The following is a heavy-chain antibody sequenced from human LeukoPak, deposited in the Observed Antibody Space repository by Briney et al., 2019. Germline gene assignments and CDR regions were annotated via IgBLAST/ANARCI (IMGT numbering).Heavy chain of an antibody. D-gene: IGHD6-6*01. Sequence: GGSLRLSCAASGFTFSSYSMNWVRQAPGKGLEWVSYISSSSSTIYYADSVKGRFTISRDNAKNSLYLQMNSLRAEDTAVYYCARDGIAARRTFDYWGQGTLVTVPS. CDR1: GFTFSSYS. V-gene: IGHV3-48*01. CDR3: ARDGIAARRTFDY. CDR2: ISSSSSTI. J-gene: IGHJ4*02.